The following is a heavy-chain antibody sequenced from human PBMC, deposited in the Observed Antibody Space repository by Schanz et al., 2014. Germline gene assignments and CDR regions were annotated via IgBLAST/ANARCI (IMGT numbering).Heavy chain of an antibody. Sequence: EGQLLESGGGLIQPGGSLRLSCAASGFTFSSYAMSWVRQAPGKGLEWVSTISASGGSTYYADSVKGRFSISRDNSENTLYLQMNSLSADDTAVCYCAKGMGYCSGGTCYDCYYYGLDVWGQGTTVTVSS. V-gene: IGHV3-23*01. CDR3: AKGMGYCSGGTCYDCYYYGLDV. J-gene: IGHJ6*02. CDR1: GFTFSSYA. D-gene: IGHD2-15*01. CDR2: ISASGGST.